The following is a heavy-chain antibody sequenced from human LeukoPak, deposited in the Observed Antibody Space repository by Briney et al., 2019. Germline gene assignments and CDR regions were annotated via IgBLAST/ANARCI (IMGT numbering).Heavy chain of an antibody. V-gene: IGHV6-1*01. D-gene: IGHD1-26*01. CDR3: ARWDHGTAYFDS. Sequence: SQTLSLTCAISGDSVSSNSVAWNWIRQSPSRGLEWLGRTSYRSKWHNNYAVSVKSRITINPDTSRNQFSLQLKSVTPEDTAVYYCARWDHGTAYFDSWGQGTLVTVSS. J-gene: IGHJ4*02. CDR2: TSYRSKWHN. CDR1: GDSVSSNSVA.